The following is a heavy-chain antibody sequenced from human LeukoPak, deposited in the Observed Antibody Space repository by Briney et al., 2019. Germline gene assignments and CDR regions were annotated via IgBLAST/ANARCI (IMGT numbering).Heavy chain of an antibody. Sequence: PGRSLRLSCAASGFTFSSYAMSWVRQAPGKGLEWVSAISGSGGSTYYADSVKGRFTISRDNSKNTLYLQMNSLRAEDTAVYYCAKDWELRNSGSHKYFDYWGQGTLVTVSS. D-gene: IGHD1-26*01. CDR3: AKDWELRNSGSHKYFDY. CDR1: GFTFSSYA. J-gene: IGHJ4*02. V-gene: IGHV3-23*01. CDR2: ISGSGGST.